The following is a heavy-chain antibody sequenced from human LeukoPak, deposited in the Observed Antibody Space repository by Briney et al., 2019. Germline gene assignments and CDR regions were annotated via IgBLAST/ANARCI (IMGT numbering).Heavy chain of an antibody. Sequence: GGSLRLSCAASGFTFSSYAMHWVRQAPGKGLEWVAVISYDGSNKYYADSVKGRFTISRDNSKNTLYLQMNSLRAEDTAVYYCARGPYYYDSSGYHDYWGQGTLVTVSS. D-gene: IGHD3-22*01. J-gene: IGHJ4*02. CDR3: ARGPYYYDSSGYHDY. V-gene: IGHV3-30-3*01. CDR2: ISYDGSNK. CDR1: GFTFSSYA.